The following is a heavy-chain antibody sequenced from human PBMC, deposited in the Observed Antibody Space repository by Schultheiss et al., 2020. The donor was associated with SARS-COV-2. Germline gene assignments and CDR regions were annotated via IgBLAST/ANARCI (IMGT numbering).Heavy chain of an antibody. CDR2: INHSGST. CDR3: ACNSGVGDSGSYFFDY. CDR1: GGSFSGYY. V-gene: IGHV4-34*01. Sequence: SETLSLTCAVYGGSFSGYYWSWIRQPPGKGLEWIGEINHSGSTNYNPSLKSRVTISVDTSKNQFSLKLSSMTAADTAVYYCACNSGVGDSGSYFFDYWGQGTLVTVSS. J-gene: IGHJ4*02. D-gene: IGHD1-26*01.